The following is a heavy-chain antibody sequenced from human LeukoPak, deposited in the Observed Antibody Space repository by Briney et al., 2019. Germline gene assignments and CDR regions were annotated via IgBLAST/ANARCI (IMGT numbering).Heavy chain of an antibody. CDR1: GDSISSRSYY. Sequence: PSETLSLTCTVSGDSISSRSYYWGWIRQPPGKGLGWIGSIYYSGSTYYNPSLKSRVTISVNTSKNQFSLKLSSVTAADTAVYYCARSKRGYLFDYWGQGTLVTVSS. V-gene: IGHV4-39*01. CDR3: ARSKRGYLFDY. J-gene: IGHJ4*02. CDR2: IYYSGST. D-gene: IGHD3-22*01.